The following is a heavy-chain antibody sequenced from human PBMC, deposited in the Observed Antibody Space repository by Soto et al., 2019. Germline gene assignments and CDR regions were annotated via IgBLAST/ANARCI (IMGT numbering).Heavy chain of an antibody. V-gene: IGHV4-59*01. J-gene: IGHJ3*02. Sequence: SETLSLTCPVPGVSISSYYWSWIRQPPGKGLEWIGYIYYSGSTNYNPSLKSRVTISVDTSKNQFSLKLSSVTAADTAVYYCARDRDGYTNDAFDIWGQGTMVTVS. CDR3: ARDRDGYTNDAFDI. CDR1: GVSISSYY. D-gene: IGHD5-12*01. CDR2: IYYSGST.